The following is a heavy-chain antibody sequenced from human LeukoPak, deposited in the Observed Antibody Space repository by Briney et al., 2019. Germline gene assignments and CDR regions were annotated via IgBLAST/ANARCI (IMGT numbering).Heavy chain of an antibody. CDR3: ARDWADTAMVLAYYYDSSGYLFDY. J-gene: IGHJ4*02. Sequence: GSLRLSCAASGFTFSDYYMSWIRQAPGQGLGWVSYISSSGSTIYYADSVKGRFTISRDNAKNSLYLQMNSLRAEDTAVYYCARDWADTAMVLAYYYDSSGYLFDYWGQGTLVTVSS. V-gene: IGHV3-11*04. CDR2: ISSSGSTI. D-gene: IGHD3-22*01. CDR1: GFTFSDYY.